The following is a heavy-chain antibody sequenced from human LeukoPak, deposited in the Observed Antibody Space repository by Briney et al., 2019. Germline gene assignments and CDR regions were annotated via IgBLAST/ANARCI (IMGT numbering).Heavy chain of an antibody. CDR3: ARERGGYDSTPGAFDI. CDR2: IYHSGST. J-gene: IGHJ3*02. Sequence: PSETLSLTCAVSGGSISSSNWWSWVRQPPGKGLEWIGEIYHSGSTNYNPSLKSRVTISVDKSKNQFSLKLSSVTAADTAVYYCARERGGYDSTPGAFDIWGQGTMVTVSS. D-gene: IGHD3-22*01. CDR1: GGSISSSNW. V-gene: IGHV4-4*02.